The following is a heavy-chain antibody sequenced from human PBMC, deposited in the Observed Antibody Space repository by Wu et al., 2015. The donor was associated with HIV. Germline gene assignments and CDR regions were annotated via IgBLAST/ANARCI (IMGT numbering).Heavy chain of an antibody. Sequence: QVQLVQSGAEVKKPGASVKVSCKASGYTFTSYYVHWVRQAPGQGLEWMGIINPGGDSTYYAQKFQGRVTMTRDTSTSTVYMELSSLRSEDTAIYFCATAYSSTFYFAFDIWGQGTMVTVSS. CDR3: ATAYSSTFYFAFDI. CDR2: INPGGDST. D-gene: IGHD2/OR15-2a*01. CDR1: GYTFTSYY. J-gene: IGHJ3*02. V-gene: IGHV1-46*01.